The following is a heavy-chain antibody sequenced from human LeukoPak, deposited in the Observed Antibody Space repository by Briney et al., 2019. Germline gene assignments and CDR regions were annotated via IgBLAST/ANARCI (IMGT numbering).Heavy chain of an antibody. D-gene: IGHD6-19*01. CDR3: ARLGQGLPPSYYFGMDV. J-gene: IGHJ6*02. CDR2: ICSGDST. CDR1: GFTVSGNY. Sequence: GGSLRLSCAASGFTVSGNYMSWVRQAPGKGLEWVSVICSGDSTYYADSVKGRFTISRDNSKNTLYLQMNSLRAEDTAVYYCARLGQGLPPSYYFGMDVWGQGTTVTVSS. V-gene: IGHV3-66*01.